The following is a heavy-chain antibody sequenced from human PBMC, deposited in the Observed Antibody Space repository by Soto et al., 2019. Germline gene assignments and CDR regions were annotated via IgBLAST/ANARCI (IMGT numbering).Heavy chain of an antibody. CDR1: GFTFSDYG. D-gene: IGHD6-13*01. CDR2: ISGSAGNT. Sequence: EVQLLESGGGLVQPGGSLRLSCAASGFTFSDYGMNWVRQAPGKRLEWVAAISGSAGNTYYADSVKGRFSTSRDNSKSTLYLEMNSLRVVDTAIYYCAKTFGSNWLPEYWGQGTLVTVSS. J-gene: IGHJ4*02. CDR3: AKTFGSNWLPEY. V-gene: IGHV3-23*01.